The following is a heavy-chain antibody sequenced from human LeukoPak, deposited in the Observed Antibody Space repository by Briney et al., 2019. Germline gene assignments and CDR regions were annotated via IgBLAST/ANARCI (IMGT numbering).Heavy chain of an antibody. D-gene: IGHD5-18*01. CDR1: GFTFSSYS. CDR2: ISSSSSTI. CDR3: ARDQSRGQLWSFGY. Sequence: GGSLRLSCAASGFTFSSYSMNWVRQAPGKGLEWVSYISSSSSTIYYADSVKGRFTISRDNAKNSLYLQMNSLRAEDTAVYYCARDQSRGQLWSFGYWGQGTLVTVSS. V-gene: IGHV3-48*01. J-gene: IGHJ4*02.